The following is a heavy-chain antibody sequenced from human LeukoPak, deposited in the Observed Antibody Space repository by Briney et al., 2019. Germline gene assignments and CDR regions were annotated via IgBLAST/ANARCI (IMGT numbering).Heavy chain of an antibody. Sequence: GGSLRLSCAASGFTVSSNYMSWVRQAPGKGLEWVSVIYSGGSTYYADSVKGRFTISRDNSKNTLYLQMNSLRAEDTAVYYCARDPLYYYDSSGYAFDIWGQGTMVTVSS. J-gene: IGHJ3*02. CDR1: GFTVSSNY. CDR2: IYSGGST. D-gene: IGHD3-22*01. V-gene: IGHV3-53*01. CDR3: ARDPLYYYDSSGYAFDI.